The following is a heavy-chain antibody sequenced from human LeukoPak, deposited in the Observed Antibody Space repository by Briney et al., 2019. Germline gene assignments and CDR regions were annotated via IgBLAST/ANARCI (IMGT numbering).Heavy chain of an antibody. Sequence: SETLSLTCTVSGGSISSYYWSWIRQPPGKGLEWIGYIYYSGSTNYNPSLKSRVTISVDTSKTQVSLKLSSVTAADTAVYYCARSLSVTTGGYFDYWGQGTLVTVSP. CDR1: GGSISSYY. CDR3: ARSLSVTTGGYFDY. D-gene: IGHD4-17*01. CDR2: IYYSGST. V-gene: IGHV4-59*08. J-gene: IGHJ4*02.